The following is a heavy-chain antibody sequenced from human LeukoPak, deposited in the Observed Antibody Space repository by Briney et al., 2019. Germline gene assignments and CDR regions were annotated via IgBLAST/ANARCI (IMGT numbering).Heavy chain of an antibody. V-gene: IGHV4-39*07. CDR1: GGSISSSTYY. D-gene: IGHD6-19*01. CDR3: ARVSGWNPLEAAHLDY. CDR2: MYYSGST. Sequence: SETLSLTCTVSGGSISSSTYYWGWIRQPPGMGLEWIGSMYYSGSTYHNPSLKSRVTMSVDTSKNQCSLKLSSVTAADTAVYYCARVSGWNPLEAAHLDYWGQGTLVTVSS. J-gene: IGHJ4*02.